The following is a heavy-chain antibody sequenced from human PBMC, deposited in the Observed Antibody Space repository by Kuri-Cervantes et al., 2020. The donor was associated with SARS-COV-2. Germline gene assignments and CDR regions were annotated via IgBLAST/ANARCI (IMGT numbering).Heavy chain of an antibody. V-gene: IGHV1-2*02. CDR2: INPNSGGT. Sequence: GGSLRLSCKASGYTFTGYYMHWVRQAPGQGLEWMGWINPNSGGTNYAQKFQGRVTMTRDTSISTAYMELSRLRSDDTAVYYCARTSWGRGLDRVPARSGHHYYYMDVWGKGTTVTVSS. J-gene: IGHJ6*03. CDR1: GYTFTGYY. D-gene: IGHD2-2*01. CDR3: ARTSWGRGLDRVPARSGHHYYYMDV.